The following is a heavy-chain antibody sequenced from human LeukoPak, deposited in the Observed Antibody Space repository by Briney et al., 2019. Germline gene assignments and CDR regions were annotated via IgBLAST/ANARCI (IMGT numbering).Heavy chain of an antibody. CDR3: ARDTLTAAGMYYFDY. D-gene: IGHD6-13*01. J-gene: IGHJ4*02. CDR1: GGSISSYY. Sequence: PSETLSLPCTVSGGSISSYYWSWIRQPAGKGLEWIGRIYTSGSTNYNPSLKSRVTMSVDTSKNQFSLKLSSVTAADTAVYYCARDTLTAAGMYYFDYWGQGTLVTVSS. CDR2: IYTSGST. V-gene: IGHV4-4*07.